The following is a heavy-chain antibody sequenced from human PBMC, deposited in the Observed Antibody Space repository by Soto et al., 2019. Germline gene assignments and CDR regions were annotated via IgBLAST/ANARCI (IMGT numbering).Heavy chain of an antibody. J-gene: IGHJ4*02. CDR1: GFTFRTYG. CDR2: ISYDGSNK. D-gene: IGHD2-15*01. Sequence: QVQLVESGGGVVQPGRSLRLSCAASGFTFRTYGMYWVRQAPGKGLECLALISYDGSNKKYAESVKGRFTISRDNSRNTLYLEMNSLRAEDTAVYYCVKNEAAATGHYFDYWGQGALVTVSS. V-gene: IGHV3-30*18. CDR3: VKNEAAATGHYFDY.